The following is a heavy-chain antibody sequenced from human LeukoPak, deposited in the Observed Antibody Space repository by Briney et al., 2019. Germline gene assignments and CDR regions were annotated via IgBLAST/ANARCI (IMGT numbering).Heavy chain of an antibody. CDR3: VRERAGFDY. CDR1: GFTFNDYW. J-gene: IGHJ4*02. CDR2: IHTDGSET. V-gene: IGHV3-7*01. Sequence: GGSLRLSCAASGFTFNDYWMSGVRQSPGGGLQWGAKIHTDGSETHYAHSVKGRFTFSRDNAKNSMYLQMNSLTAADPAVSYCVRERAGFDYWGQGTLVTVSS.